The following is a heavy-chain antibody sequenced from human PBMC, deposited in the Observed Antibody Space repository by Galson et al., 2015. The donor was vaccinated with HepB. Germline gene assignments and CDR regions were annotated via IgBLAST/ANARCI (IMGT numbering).Heavy chain of an antibody. V-gene: IGHV3-33*06. J-gene: IGHJ3*02. Sequence: SLRLSCAASGFTFSSYGMHWVRQAPGKGLEWVAVIWYDGSNKYYADSVKGRFTISRDNSKNTLYLQMNSLRAEDTAVYYCAKEERGGAFDIWGQGTMVTVSS. CDR3: AKEERGGAFDI. CDR2: IWYDGSNK. D-gene: IGHD1-26*01. CDR1: GFTFSSYG.